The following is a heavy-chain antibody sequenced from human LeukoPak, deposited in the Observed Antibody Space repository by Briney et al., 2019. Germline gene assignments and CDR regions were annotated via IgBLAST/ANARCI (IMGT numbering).Heavy chain of an antibody. V-gene: IGHV1-69*05. CDR1: GGTFSSYA. D-gene: IGHD6-6*01. Sequence: GSSVKVSCKASGGTFSSYAISWVRQAPGQGLEWKGGIIPIFGTANYAQKFQGRVTITTDESTSTAYMELSSLRSEDTAVYYCARDIKQLRAFDIWGQGTMVTVSS. CDR3: ARDIKQLRAFDI. CDR2: IIPIFGTA. J-gene: IGHJ3*02.